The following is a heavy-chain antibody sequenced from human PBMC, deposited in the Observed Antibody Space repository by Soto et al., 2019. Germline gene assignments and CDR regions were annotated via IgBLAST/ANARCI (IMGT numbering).Heavy chain of an antibody. V-gene: IGHV3-7*03. J-gene: IGHJ3*02. CDR3: ASHAASDAFDI. D-gene: IGHD6-25*01. CDR2: IKEDGSEK. Sequence: RLSCAASGFTFSSHWMSWVRQAPGKGLEWVANIKEDGSEKDYVDSVKGRFAISRDNAKNSLYLQMTSLRAEDTAVYFCASHAASDAFDIWGQGTMVTVSS. CDR1: GFTFSSHW.